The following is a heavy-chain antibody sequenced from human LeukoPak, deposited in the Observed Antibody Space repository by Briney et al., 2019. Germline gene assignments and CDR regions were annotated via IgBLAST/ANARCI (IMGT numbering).Heavy chain of an antibody. CDR2: IKQDGSEK. V-gene: IGHV3-7*01. Sequence: GGSLRLSCAASGFTFSSYWMSWVRQAPGKGLEWVANIKQDGSEKYYVDSVKGRFTISRDNAKNSLYLQMNSLRAEDTAVYYCARSNERGYSYGPTDYWGQGTLVTVSS. D-gene: IGHD5-18*01. CDR1: GFTFSSYW. J-gene: IGHJ4*02. CDR3: ARSNERGYSYGPTDY.